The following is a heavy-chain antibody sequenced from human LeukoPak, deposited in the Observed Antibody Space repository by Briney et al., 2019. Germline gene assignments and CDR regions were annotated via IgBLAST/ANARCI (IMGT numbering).Heavy chain of an antibody. J-gene: IGHJ5*02. CDR2: FDSEDGET. V-gene: IGHV1-24*01. CDR1: GYTLSELS. Sequence: EASVKVSCKVSGYTLSELSMHWVRQAPGKGLEWMGGFDSEDGETIYAQKFQGRVTMTEDTSTDTAYMELSSLRFEDTAVYFCATGGARYNWFDPWGQGTLVTVSA. D-gene: IGHD1-26*01. CDR3: ATGGARYNWFDP.